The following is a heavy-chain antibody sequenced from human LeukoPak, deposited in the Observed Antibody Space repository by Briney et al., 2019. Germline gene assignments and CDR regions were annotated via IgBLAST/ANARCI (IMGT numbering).Heavy chain of an antibody. Sequence: GGSLRLSCAASGFTFSSYSMNWVRQAPGKGLEWVPSISSSSSYIYYADSVKGRFTISRDNAKNSLYLQMNSLRAEDTAVYYCASPYYDFWSGYYSDDYYYGMDVWGQGTTVTVSS. J-gene: IGHJ6*02. CDR2: ISSSSSYI. CDR3: ASPYYDFWSGYYSDDYYYGMDV. CDR1: GFTFSSYS. V-gene: IGHV3-21*01. D-gene: IGHD3-3*01.